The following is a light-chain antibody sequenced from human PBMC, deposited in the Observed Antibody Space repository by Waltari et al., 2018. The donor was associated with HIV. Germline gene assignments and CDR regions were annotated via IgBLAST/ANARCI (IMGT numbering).Light chain of an antibody. CDR1: NSDIGSNY. J-gene: IGLJ2*01. CDR2: RNS. V-gene: IGLV1-47*01. CDR3: ASWDDSLGVL. Sequence: SVLTQPPSTSGTPGQRVTMSCSGSNSDIGSNYVFWYQQFPGTAPNLLIYRNSLRPSGVPDRFSASKSGTAASLVIDGLRSEDEADYYCASWDDSLGVLFGGGTKLTVL.